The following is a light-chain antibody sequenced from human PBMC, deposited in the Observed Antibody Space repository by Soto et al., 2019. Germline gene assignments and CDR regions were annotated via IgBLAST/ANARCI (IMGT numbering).Light chain of an antibody. CDR3: QQYNDLST. CDR1: QNIGDW. Sequence: DIQMTQSPSTLSASVGDRVTIACRASQNIGDWLAWYQQKPGKAPNLLIYKAPTLESGVPSSFSGSGSGTEITIAISSLQPEYFANYYCQQYNDLSTFGGGTKVEI. V-gene: IGKV1-5*03. J-gene: IGKJ4*01. CDR2: KAP.